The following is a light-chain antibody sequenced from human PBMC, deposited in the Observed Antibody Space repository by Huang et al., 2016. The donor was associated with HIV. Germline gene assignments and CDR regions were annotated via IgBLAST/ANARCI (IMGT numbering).Light chain of an antibody. J-gene: IGKJ2*01. Sequence: EVVMTQSPATLSVSPGERATLSCRASQSVRSNLAWYQQKPGQAPRRLIYGASTRATAIPARFSGSGSGTEFTLTISSLQSEDFAVYYCQQYNDWPPYTFGQGTKLEIK. V-gene: IGKV3-15*01. CDR1: QSVRSN. CDR3: QQYNDWPPYT. CDR2: GAS.